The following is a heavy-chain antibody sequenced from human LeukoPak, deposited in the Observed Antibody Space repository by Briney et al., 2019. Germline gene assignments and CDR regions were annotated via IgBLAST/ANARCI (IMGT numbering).Heavy chain of an antibody. V-gene: IGHV3-33*01. CDR3: ARDNVLPDY. CDR1: GFIFSNDA. D-gene: IGHD3-10*01. J-gene: IGHJ4*02. Sequence: PGGSLRLSCAASGFIFSNDAMHWVRQAPGKGLEWVAFIWFDGSNKYYADSVKGRFTISRDNSKNTLYLQMNSLRAEDTAVYYCARDNVLPDYWGQGTLVTVSS. CDR2: IWFDGSNK.